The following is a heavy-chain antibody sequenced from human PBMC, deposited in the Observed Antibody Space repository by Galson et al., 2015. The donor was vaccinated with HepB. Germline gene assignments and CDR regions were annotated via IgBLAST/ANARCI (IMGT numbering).Heavy chain of an antibody. CDR3: ARDSTAAGSWFDY. Sequence: SVTVSCKASGSTFSDYYMHWVRQAPGQGLEWMGWINLNNDDTNYAQKFQGRVTMTRDTSISTAHMDLSRLTSDDTAVYYCARDSTAAGSWFDYWGQGTLVTVSS. J-gene: IGHJ4*02. D-gene: IGHD6-13*01. CDR2: INLNNDDT. V-gene: IGHV1-2*02. CDR1: GSTFSDYY.